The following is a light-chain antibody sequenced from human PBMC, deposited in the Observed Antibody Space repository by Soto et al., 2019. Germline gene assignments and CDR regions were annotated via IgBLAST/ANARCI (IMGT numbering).Light chain of an antibody. J-gene: IGLJ1*01. CDR3: SSYRSIGSLV. CDR2: EVR. V-gene: IGLV2-14*01. Sequence: QSALTQPASVSGSPGQSITIACTGTNRDVGSYNLVSWYQQRPGEAPKLIISEVRNRPSGISYRFTGSKSGNTASLTISGLQAEDEADYYCSSYRSIGSLVFGTGTKVTVL. CDR1: NRDVGSYNL.